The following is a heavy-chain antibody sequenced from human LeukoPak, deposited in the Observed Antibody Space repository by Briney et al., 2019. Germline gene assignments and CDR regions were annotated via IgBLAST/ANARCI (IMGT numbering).Heavy chain of an antibody. CDR2: VYYTGST. D-gene: IGHD1-1*01. J-gene: IGHJ3*02. CDR1: GGSISSYY. Sequence: SETLSLTFTVSGGSISSYYWSWIRQPPGKGLEWIGYVYYTGSTNYNPSLMSRVTISVDTSKIQFSLKLSSVTAADTAVYYCARRVARTGIYAFDIWGQGTMVTVSS. CDR3: ARRVARTGIYAFDI. V-gene: IGHV4-59*01.